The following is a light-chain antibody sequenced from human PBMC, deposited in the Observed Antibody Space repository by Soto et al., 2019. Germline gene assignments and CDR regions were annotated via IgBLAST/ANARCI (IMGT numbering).Light chain of an antibody. CDR2: DVI. Sequence: QSVLTQPASVSGSPGQSITISCTGTSSDVGGYNYVSWYQQHPGKAPKLMIYDVINRPSGVSNRFSGSKSGDTASLTISGLQAEDEAEYYCSSYTSSSTRVFGGGTQLTVL. V-gene: IGLV2-14*01. J-gene: IGLJ3*02. CDR1: SSDVGGYNY. CDR3: SSYTSSSTRV.